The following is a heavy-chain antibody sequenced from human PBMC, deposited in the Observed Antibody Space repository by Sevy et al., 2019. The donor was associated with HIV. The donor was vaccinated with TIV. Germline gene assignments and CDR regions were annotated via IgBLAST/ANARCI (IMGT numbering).Heavy chain of an antibody. CDR1: GFTFSTYT. V-gene: IGHV3-30-3*01. CDR2: ISYDGSNK. Sequence: GGSLTLSCAASGFTFSTYTMHWVRQAPGKGLEWVAVISYDGSNKYYADSVKGRFTISRDNSKNTLYLQMNSLRAEDTAVYYCARDFSSIFLEWLSAFDYWGQGTLVTVSS. J-gene: IGHJ4*02. D-gene: IGHD3-3*01. CDR3: ARDFSSIFLEWLSAFDY.